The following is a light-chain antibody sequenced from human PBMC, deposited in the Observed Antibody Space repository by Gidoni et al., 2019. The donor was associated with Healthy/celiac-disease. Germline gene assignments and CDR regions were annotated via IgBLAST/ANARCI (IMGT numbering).Light chain of an antibody. V-gene: IGKV1-9*01. J-gene: IGKJ3*01. CDR2: AAS. CDR1: QGISSY. CDR3: QQLNSYPFT. Sequence: IQLTQSPSSLSASVGDRVTITCRASQGISSYLAWYQQKPVKAPKPLIYAASTLQSGVPSRVSGSGSGTDFTLTISSLQPEYFATYYCQQLNSYPFTFGPGTKVDIK.